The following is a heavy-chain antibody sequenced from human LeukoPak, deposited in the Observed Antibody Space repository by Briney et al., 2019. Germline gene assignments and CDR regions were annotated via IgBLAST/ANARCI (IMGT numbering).Heavy chain of an antibody. D-gene: IGHD1-26*01. CDR2: LSHTGSR. CDR3: ARDLEGATRFDY. CDR1: GGSISSSSYY. Sequence: SETLSLTCTVSGGSISSSSYYWGWIRQPPGQGLEWIGSLSHTGSRFTNPSLKSRVTISLDTAMNQFSLRMSSVTAADTAMYYCARDLEGATRFDYWGQGTLVTVSS. J-gene: IGHJ4*02. V-gene: IGHV4-39*07.